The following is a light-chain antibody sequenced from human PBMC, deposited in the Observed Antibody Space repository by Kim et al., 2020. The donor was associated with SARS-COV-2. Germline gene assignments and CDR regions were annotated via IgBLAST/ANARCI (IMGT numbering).Light chain of an antibody. J-gene: IGLJ3*02. CDR3: QSYDSSNRV. V-gene: IGLV6-57*04. CDR1: SGSIASNY. Sequence: NFTLTQPHSVSESPGKTVTISCTRSSGSIASNYVQWYQQRPGSAPTTVIYEDNQRPSGVPARFSGSIDSSSNSASLTISGLKTEDEADYYCQSYDSSNRVFGGGTQLTVL. CDR2: EDN.